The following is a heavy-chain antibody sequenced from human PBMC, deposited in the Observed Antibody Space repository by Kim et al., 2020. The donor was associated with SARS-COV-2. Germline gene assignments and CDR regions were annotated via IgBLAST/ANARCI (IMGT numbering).Heavy chain of an antibody. V-gene: IGHV3-11*05. D-gene: IGHD4-17*01. CDR3: ARVARYGEYVYAFDI. J-gene: IGHJ3*02. Sequence: DYVKGRSNIPRDNAKNSLYLQMNSLRAEDTGVYYCARVARYGEYVYAFDIWGQGTMVTVSS.